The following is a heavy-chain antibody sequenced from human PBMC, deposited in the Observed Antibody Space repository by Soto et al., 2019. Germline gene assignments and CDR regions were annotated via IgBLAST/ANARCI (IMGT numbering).Heavy chain of an antibody. J-gene: IGHJ4*02. CDR3: AREYGKIEKLPTFVDY. V-gene: IGHV3-33*01. D-gene: IGHD3-10*02. CDR1: GFTFSSYG. Sequence: GGSLRLSCAASGFTFSSYGMHWVRQAPGKGLEWVAVIWYDGSNKYYADSVKGRFTISRDNSKNTLYLQMNSLRAEDTAVYYCAREYGKIEKLPTFVDYWGQGTLVTVSS. CDR2: IWYDGSNK.